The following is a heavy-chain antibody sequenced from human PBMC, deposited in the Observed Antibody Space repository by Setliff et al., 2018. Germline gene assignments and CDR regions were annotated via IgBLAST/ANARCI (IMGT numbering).Heavy chain of an antibody. Sequence: PSETLSLTCTVSGGSITSGRYYWGWIRQPPGQGLEWIASIHYSENTYYNPSLKTRVTISVDTSKNQFSLKLSSVTAADTAVYYCARARYCSGGRCYWTWLDSWAQGTLVTVSS. D-gene: IGHD2-15*01. CDR1: GGSITSGRYY. CDR3: ARARYCSGGRCYWTWLDS. V-gene: IGHV4-39*01. CDR2: IHYSENT. J-gene: IGHJ5*01.